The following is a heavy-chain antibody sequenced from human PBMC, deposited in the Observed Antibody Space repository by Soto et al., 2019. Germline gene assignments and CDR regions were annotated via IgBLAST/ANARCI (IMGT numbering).Heavy chain of an antibody. CDR3: ARALYGSRVLDV. CDR2: IYYSGST. Sequence: TETLSLTCTVSGGSVTSYYWSCIRQPPGKPLEWIGTIYYSGSTTYNPSLKSRVTISVDTSKNQFSLKLGSVTAADTAVYFCARALYGSRVLDVRGQGTTVTV. J-gene: IGHJ6*02. D-gene: IGHD3-10*01. CDR1: GGSVTSYY. V-gene: IGHV4-59*02.